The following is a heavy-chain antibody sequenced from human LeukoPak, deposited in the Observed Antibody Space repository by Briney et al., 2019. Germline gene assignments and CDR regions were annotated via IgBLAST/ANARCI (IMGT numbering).Heavy chain of an antibody. CDR3: ARVDPSGYYYYGMDV. J-gene: IGHJ6*02. V-gene: IGHV3-48*02. Sequence: PGRSLRLSCAASGFTFDDYAMHWVRQAPGKGLEWVSYISSSSSTIYYADSVKGRFTISRDNAKNSLYLQMNSLRDEDTAVYYCARVDPSGYYYYGMDVWGQGTTVTVSS. CDR2: ISSSSSTI. CDR1: GFTFDDYA.